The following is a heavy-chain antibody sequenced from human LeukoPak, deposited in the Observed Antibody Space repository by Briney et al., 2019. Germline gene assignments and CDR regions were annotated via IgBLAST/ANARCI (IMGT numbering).Heavy chain of an antibody. Sequence: RASVKVSCKTSGYSFTSYYMHWVRQAPGQGLEWMGIINPSSGGTTYAQRFQGRVTMTRDTSTRTLYMEMTTLRSEDTAVYYCARAKEWLACFEYWGQGTLVTVSS. V-gene: IGHV1-46*01. D-gene: IGHD6-19*01. CDR1: GYSFTSYY. CDR3: ARAKEWLACFEY. CDR2: INPSSGGT. J-gene: IGHJ4*02.